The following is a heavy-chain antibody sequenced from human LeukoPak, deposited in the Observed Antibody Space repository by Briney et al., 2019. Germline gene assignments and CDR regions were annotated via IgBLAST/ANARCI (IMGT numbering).Heavy chain of an antibody. CDR1: GYTFTSYY. CDR2: INPSGGST. V-gene: IGHV1-46*01. CDR3: ARDSKARNYYDSSGGPYYFDY. D-gene: IGHD3-22*01. J-gene: IGHJ4*02. Sequence: ASVKVSCKASGYTFTSYYMHWARQAPGQGLEWMGIINPSGGSTSYAQKFQGRVTMTRDTSTSTVYMELSSLRSEDTAVYYCARDSKARNYYDSSGGPYYFDYWGQGTLVTVSS.